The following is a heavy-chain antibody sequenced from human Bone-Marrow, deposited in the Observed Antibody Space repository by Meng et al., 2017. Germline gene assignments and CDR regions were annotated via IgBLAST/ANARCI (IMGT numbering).Heavy chain of an antibody. Sequence: GGSLRLSCAASGFTFSSYGMHWVRQAPGKGLEWVSGINWNGGSTGYADSVKGRFTISRDNAKNSLYLQMNSLRAEDTALYYCARYLDSSGYISPNDYWGQGTLVTVSS. J-gene: IGHJ4*02. CDR1: GFTFSSYG. D-gene: IGHD3-22*01. CDR2: INWNGGST. CDR3: ARYLDSSGYISPNDY. V-gene: IGHV3-20*04.